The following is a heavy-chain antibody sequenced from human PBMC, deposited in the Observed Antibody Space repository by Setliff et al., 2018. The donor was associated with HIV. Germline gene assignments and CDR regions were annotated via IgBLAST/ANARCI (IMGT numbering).Heavy chain of an antibody. J-gene: IGHJ4*02. V-gene: IGHV4-31*03. Sequence: SETLSLTCTVSGGSISSGGLYWNRIRQYPGKGLEWIGYIYSGGGTYYNPSLKSRVTISVDTSKNQFSLDLRSVTAADTAIYYCARDDKNFFDYWGQGALVTVSS. CDR2: IYSGGGT. CDR1: GGSISSGGLY. CDR3: ARDDKNFFDY.